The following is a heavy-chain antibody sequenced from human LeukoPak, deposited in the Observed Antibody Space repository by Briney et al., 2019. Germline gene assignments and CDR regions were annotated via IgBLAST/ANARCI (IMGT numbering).Heavy chain of an antibody. CDR2: IIPIFGTA. V-gene: IGHV1-69*01. CDR1: GGTFSSYA. J-gene: IGHJ3*02. CDR3: ARASPGMAVAGTSAFDI. Sequence: SVKVSCKASGGTFSSYAISWVRQAPGQGLEWMGGIIPIFGTANYAQKFQGRVTITADESTSTAYMELSSLRSEDTAVYYCARASPGMAVAGTSAFDIWGQGTMVTVSS. D-gene: IGHD6-19*01.